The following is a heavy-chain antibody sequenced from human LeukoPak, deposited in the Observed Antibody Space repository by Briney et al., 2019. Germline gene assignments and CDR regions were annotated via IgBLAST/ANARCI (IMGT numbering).Heavy chain of an antibody. J-gene: IGHJ4*02. CDR1: GFTISSNY. D-gene: IGHD2-15*01. Sequence: SGGSLRLFCAASGFTISSNYMSWVRQGPGKGLEWVSLIYSGGYTYYADSVKGRFTISRDNSKNTLYLQMNSLRDEDTAVYYCARDARLGYCSCGNCAWGQGTLVTVSS. V-gene: IGHV3-53*01. CDR3: ARDARLGYCSCGNCA. CDR2: IYSGGYT.